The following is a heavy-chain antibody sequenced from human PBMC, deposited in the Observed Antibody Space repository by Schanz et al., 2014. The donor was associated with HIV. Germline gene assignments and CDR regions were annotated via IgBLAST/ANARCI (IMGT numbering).Heavy chain of an antibody. D-gene: IGHD5-12*01. J-gene: IGHJ4*02. Sequence: VQLVESGGGVVQPGRSLRLSCAASEFTFSSYGMHWVRQAPGKGLVWVSRINSDGSSTSYADSVKGRFTISRDNAKNTLYLQMNSLRDEDTAVYYCARDCLSGCPADYWGQGTLITVSS. CDR3: ARDCLSGCPADY. CDR2: INSDGSST. V-gene: IGHV3-74*01. CDR1: EFTFSSYG.